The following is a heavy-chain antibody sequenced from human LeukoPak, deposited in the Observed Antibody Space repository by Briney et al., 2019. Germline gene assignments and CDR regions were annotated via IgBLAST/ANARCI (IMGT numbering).Heavy chain of an antibody. CDR3: ARDMRITMIVVVTPFDY. J-gene: IGHJ4*02. V-gene: IGHV1-18*01. Sequence: GASVKVSCKASGYTFTSYGISWVRQAPGQGLKWMGWISAYNGNTNYAQKLQGRVTMTTDTSTSTAYMELRSLRSDDTAVYYCARDMRITMIVVVTPFDYWGQGTLVTVSS. CDR1: GYTFTSYG. D-gene: IGHD3-22*01. CDR2: ISAYNGNT.